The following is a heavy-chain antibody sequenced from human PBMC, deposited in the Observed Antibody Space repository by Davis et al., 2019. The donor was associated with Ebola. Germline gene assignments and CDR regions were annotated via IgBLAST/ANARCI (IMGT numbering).Heavy chain of an antibody. J-gene: IGHJ5*02. V-gene: IGHV1-2*02. CDR3: ARGHTYGRWDDWFDP. D-gene: IGHD1-26*01. CDR1: GGTFTSYT. CDR2: INPSSGAT. Sequence: ASVKVSCKASGGTFTSYTFSWVRQAPGQGLEWVGWINPSSGATNLAQKFQDRVTMTIDTSINTAYMELDRLKSDDTAVYYCARGHTYGRWDDWFDPWGQGTLVTVSS.